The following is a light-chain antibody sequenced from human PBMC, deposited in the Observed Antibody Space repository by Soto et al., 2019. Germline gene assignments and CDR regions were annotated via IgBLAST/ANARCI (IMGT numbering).Light chain of an antibody. J-gene: IGKJ1*01. V-gene: IGKV3-20*01. CDR2: GAS. CDR1: QSVSSSY. CDR3: QHYGSSLWT. Sequence: EIVLTQSPGTLSVSPGERATLSCRASQSVSSSYLAWYQQKPGQAPRLLIYGASSRATGIPDRFSGSGSGTDVTLTIRRLEPEDFAVYYCQHYGSSLWTFGQGTKVEIK.